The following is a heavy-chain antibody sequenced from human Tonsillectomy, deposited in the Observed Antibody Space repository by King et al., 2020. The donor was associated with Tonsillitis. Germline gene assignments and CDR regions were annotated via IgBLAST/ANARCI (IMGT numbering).Heavy chain of an antibody. CDR2: ISWNSGSI. J-gene: IGHJ3*02. CDR3: AKGVVAIGVDAFDI. D-gene: IGHD5-12*01. V-gene: IGHV3-9*01. CDR1: GFTFDDYA. Sequence: QLVQSGGGLVQPGGSLRLSCAASGFTFDDYAMHWVRQAPGKGLEWVSGISWNSGSIGYADSVKGRFTISRDNAKNSLYLQMNSLRAEDTALYYCAKGVVAIGVDAFDIWGQGTMVTVSS.